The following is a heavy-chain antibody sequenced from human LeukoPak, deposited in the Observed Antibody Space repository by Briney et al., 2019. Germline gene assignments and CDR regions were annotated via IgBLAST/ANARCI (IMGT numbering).Heavy chain of an antibody. CDR1: GFTFSNFL. CDR2: ISGSGGDT. J-gene: IGHJ4*02. CDR3: ARGRRIDY. V-gene: IGHV3-23*01. Sequence: GGSLRLSCAASGFTFSNFLMTWVRQAPGKGPEWVSAISGSGGDTYYADSVKGRFTISRDNAKNSLYLQMNSLRAKDTAVYYCARGRRIDYWGQGTLVTVSS. D-gene: IGHD3-10*01.